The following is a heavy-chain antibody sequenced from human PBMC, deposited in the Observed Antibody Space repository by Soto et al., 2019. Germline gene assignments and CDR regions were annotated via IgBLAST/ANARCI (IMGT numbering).Heavy chain of an antibody. Sequence: PSDTLSLTCTVSGGSISSYYWSWIRQPPGKGLEWIGYIYYSGSTNYNPSLKSRVTISVDTSKNQFSLKLSSVTAADTAVYYCARGFRDDFWSGDTYYYHYSRMDVWGQGTTVIVSS. CDR2: IYYSGST. D-gene: IGHD3-3*01. V-gene: IGHV4-59*01. CDR3: ARGFRDDFWSGDTYYYHYSRMDV. CDR1: GGSISSYY. J-gene: IGHJ6*02.